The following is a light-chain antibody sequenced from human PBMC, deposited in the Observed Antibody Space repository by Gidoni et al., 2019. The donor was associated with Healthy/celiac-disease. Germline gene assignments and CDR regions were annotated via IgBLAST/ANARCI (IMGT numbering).Light chain of an antibody. J-gene: IGKJ2*01. V-gene: IGKV1-33*01. CDR3: QQYDNLPYT. CDR1: QDISNY. CDR2: DAS. Sequence: DIQMPPSPSSLSASVGDRVTITCQASQDISNYLNWYKQKPGKAPKLLIYDASNLETGVPARFRGSGSGTDVTVTISSLQPEDIATYYCQQYDNLPYTFGQGTKLEIK.